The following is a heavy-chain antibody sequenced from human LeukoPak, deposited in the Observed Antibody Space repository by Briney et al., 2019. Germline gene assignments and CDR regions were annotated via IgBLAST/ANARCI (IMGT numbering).Heavy chain of an antibody. CDR3: AKEIYCSGGSCYSDAFDI. J-gene: IGHJ3*02. Sequence: PGGSLRLSCAASGFTFSSYAMSWVRQAPGKGLEWVSATSGSGGSTYYADSVKGRFTISRDNSKNTLYLQMNSLRAEDTAVYYCAKEIYCSGGSCYSDAFDIWGQGTMVTVSS. V-gene: IGHV3-23*01. D-gene: IGHD2-15*01. CDR1: GFTFSSYA. CDR2: TSGSGGST.